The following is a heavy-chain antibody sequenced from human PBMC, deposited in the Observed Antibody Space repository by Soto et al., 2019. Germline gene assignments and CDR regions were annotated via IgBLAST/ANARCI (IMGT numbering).Heavy chain of an antibody. J-gene: IGHJ4*02. CDR3: ARGWYYDILTGYFDGDY. D-gene: IGHD3-9*01. CDR1: GFTFSSYS. CDR2: ISSSSSTI. Sequence: GGTLRLSCAASGFTFSSYSMNWVRQAPGKGLEWVSYISSSSSTIYYADSVKGRFTISRDNAKNSLYLQMNSLRAEDTAVYYCARGWYYDILTGYFDGDYWGQGTLVNVSS. V-gene: IGHV3-48*01.